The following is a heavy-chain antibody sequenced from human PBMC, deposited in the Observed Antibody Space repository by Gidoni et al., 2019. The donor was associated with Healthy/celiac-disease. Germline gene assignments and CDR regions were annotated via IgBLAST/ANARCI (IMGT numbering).Heavy chain of an antibody. V-gene: IGHV1-24*01. Sequence: QVQLVQSGAEVKKPGASVKVSCKVSGYTLTELSMHWVRQAPGKGLEWMGGFDPEDGETIYAQKFQGRVTMTEDTSTDTAYMELSSLRSEDTAVYYCATGGYCSSTSCYAFDYWGQGTLVTVSS. CDR2: FDPEDGET. J-gene: IGHJ4*02. D-gene: IGHD2-2*01. CDR3: ATGGYCSSTSCYAFDY. CDR1: GYTLTELS.